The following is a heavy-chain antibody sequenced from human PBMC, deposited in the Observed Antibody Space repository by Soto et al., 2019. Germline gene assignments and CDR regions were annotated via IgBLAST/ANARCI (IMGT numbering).Heavy chain of an antibody. CDR2: ISYDGSNK. CDR1: GFTFSSYG. CDR3: AKVSRQLWPVYYYHGMDV. Sequence: PGGSLRLSCAASGFTFSSYGMHWVRQAPGKGLEWVAVISYDGSNKYYADSVKGRFTISRDNSKNTLYLQMNSLRAEDTAVYYCAKVSRQLWPVYYYHGMDVWGQGTTVTVSS. J-gene: IGHJ6*02. D-gene: IGHD5-18*01. V-gene: IGHV3-30*18.